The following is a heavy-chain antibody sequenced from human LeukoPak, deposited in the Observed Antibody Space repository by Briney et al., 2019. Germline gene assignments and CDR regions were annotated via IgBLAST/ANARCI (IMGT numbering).Heavy chain of an antibody. CDR1: DGSISSNY. CDR2: IFYSGST. V-gene: IGHV4-59*01. Sequence: SETLSLTCTVSDGSISSNYWTWIRQPPGKGLEWIGYIFYSGSTNYNPSRKSRVTISVDTSKNQFSLKLSSVTAADTAVYYCARDRRANWYFDLWGRGTLVTVSS. J-gene: IGHJ2*01. CDR3: ARDRRANWYFDL.